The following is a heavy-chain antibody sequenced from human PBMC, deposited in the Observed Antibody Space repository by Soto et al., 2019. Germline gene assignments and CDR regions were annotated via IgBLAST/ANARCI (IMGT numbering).Heavy chain of an antibody. D-gene: IGHD5-12*01. J-gene: IGHJ4*02. CDR1: GFTVSSNY. CDR2: IYSGGST. V-gene: IGHV3-66*01. CDR3: ARSTGVTTILS. Sequence: GGSLRLSCAASGFTVSSNYMSWVRQAPGKGLEWVSVIYSGGSTYYADSVKGRFTISRDNSKNTLYLQMNSLRAEDTAVYYCARSTGVTTILSWGQGTLVTVSS.